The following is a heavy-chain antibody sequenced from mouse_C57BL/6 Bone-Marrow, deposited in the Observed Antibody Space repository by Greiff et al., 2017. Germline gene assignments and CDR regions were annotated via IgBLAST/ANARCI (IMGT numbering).Heavy chain of an antibody. CDR3: ARADGNWDYFDY. CDR1: GYTFTSYW. CDR2: IDPSDSYT. Sequence: VQLQQPGAELVKPGASVKLSCKASGYTFTSYWMQWVKQRPGQGLEWIGEIDPSDSYTNYNQKFKGKATLTVDPSSSTAYLQLSSLTSEDSAVYYGARADGNWDYFDYWGQGTTLTVSS. D-gene: IGHD2-1*01. V-gene: IGHV1-50*01. J-gene: IGHJ2*01.